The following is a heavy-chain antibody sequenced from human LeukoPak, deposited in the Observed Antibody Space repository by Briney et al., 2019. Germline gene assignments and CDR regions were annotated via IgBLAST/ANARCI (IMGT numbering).Heavy chain of an antibody. J-gene: IGHJ4*02. CDR3: AKEARFWGGIWHFDY. D-gene: IGHD3-3*01. V-gene: IGHV3-33*06. Sequence: GGSLRLSCAASGFTFNSYGMHWVRQAPGKGLEWVAVIWYDGTNEDYADSVKGRFTISRDNSKNTLYLQIPSLRAGDTAVYYCAKEARFWGGIWHFDYWGQGTLVTVSS. CDR2: IWYDGTNE. CDR1: GFTFNSYG.